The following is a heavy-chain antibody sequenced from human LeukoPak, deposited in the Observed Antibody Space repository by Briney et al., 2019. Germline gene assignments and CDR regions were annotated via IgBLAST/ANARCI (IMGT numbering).Heavy chain of an antibody. CDR3: ARVRDNYGMDV. V-gene: IGHV1-2*02. D-gene: IGHD5-24*01. Sequence: ASVKVSCKASGYTFTGNYMHWVRQAPGQGLEWMGWINPNRGNTNYPQKFQGRVTMTRDTSISTAYMELSRLRFDDIAVYYCARVRDNYGMDVWGQGTTVTVSS. CDR1: GYTFTGNY. J-gene: IGHJ6*02. CDR2: INPNRGNT.